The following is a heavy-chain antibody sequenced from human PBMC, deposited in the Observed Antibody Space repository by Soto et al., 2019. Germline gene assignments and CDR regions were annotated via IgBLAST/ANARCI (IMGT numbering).Heavy chain of an antibody. J-gene: IGHJ4*02. V-gene: IGHV3-23*01. D-gene: IGHD3-10*01. CDR3: AKDPYGSGTGVAGYYFDY. CDR2: ISGSGGST. Sequence: GGSLRLSCAASGFTFSSYAMSWVRQAPGKGLEWVSAISGSGGSTYYADSVKGRFTISRDNSKNTLYLQMNSLRAEDTAVYYCAKDPYGSGTGVAGYYFDYWGQGTLVTVSS. CDR1: GFTFSSYA.